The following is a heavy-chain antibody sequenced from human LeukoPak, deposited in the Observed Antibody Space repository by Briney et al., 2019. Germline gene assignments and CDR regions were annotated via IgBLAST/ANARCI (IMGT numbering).Heavy chain of an antibody. D-gene: IGHD3-9*01. V-gene: IGHV3-7*01. CDR1: GFTFSSSW. Sequence: GGSLRLSCAASGFTFSSSWMHWVRQAPGKGLEWVANINQDVSENYYVDSVKGRFTISRDNARSSLYLQMNSLRAEDTAVYYCVRGAGFITDYWGQGTLVTVSS. CDR3: VRGAGFITDY. J-gene: IGHJ4*02. CDR2: INQDVSEN.